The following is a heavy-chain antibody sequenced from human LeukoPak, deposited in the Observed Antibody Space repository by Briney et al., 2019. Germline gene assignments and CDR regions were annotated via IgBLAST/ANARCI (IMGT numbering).Heavy chain of an antibody. D-gene: IGHD1-20*01. CDR1: GDSVSSKSAA. CDR2: TYYRSKWYN. V-gene: IGHV6-1*01. Sequence: SQTLSLTCAISGDSVSSKSAAWNWIRQSPSRGLEWLGRTYYRSKWYNDYAVSVKSRITINPDTSKNQFSLQLNSVTPEDTAVYYCARGITGYYYYYYYMDVWGKGTTVTVSS. J-gene: IGHJ6*03. CDR3: ARGITGYYYYYYYMDV.